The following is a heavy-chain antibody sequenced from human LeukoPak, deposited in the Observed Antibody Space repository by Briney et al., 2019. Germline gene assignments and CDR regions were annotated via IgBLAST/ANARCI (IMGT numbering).Heavy chain of an antibody. D-gene: IGHD3-22*01. CDR1: GFTFSSYW. CDR2: IKQDGSEK. J-gene: IGHJ3*02. CDR3: ARDRGTMIVVVDAFDI. Sequence: GGSLRLSCAASGFTFSSYWMSWVRQAPGKGLEWVANIKQDGSEKYYVDSVKGRFTISRDNAKNSLYLRMNSLRAEDTAVYYCARDRGTMIVVVDAFDIWGQGTMVTVSS. V-gene: IGHV3-7*01.